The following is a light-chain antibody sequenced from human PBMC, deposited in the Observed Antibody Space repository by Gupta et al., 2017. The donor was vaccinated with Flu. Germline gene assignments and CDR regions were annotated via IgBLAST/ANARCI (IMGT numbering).Light chain of an antibody. V-gene: IGLV1-51*02. CDR1: SSNTGNNY. CDR2: EGN. J-gene: IGLJ3*02. CDR3: GTWDSSLSAGV. Sequence: SSSNTGNNYVSWYQQLPGAATQLLIYEGNKRPSGIPYRFSGSKSGTSATLGITGLQTGDEADYYCGTWDSSLSAGVFGGGTKLTVL.